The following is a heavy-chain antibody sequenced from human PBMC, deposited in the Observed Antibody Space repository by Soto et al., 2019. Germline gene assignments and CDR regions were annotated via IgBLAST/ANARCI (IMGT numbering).Heavy chain of an antibody. Sequence: GGSLRLSCAASGFTFSSYAMSWVRQAPGKGLEWVSAISGSGGSTYYADSVKGRFTISRDNSKNTLYLQMNSLRAEDTAVYYCAKIKRAMVYYYYGMDVWGQGTTVTVSS. CDR1: GFTFSSYA. CDR3: AKIKRAMVYYYYGMDV. V-gene: IGHV3-23*01. D-gene: IGHD5-18*01. J-gene: IGHJ6*02. CDR2: ISGSGGST.